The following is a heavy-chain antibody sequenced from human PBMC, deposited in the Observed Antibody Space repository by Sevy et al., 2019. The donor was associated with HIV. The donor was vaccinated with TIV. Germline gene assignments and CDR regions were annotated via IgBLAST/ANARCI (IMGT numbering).Heavy chain of an antibody. CDR2: ISYDGSNK. Sequence: GGSLRLSCAASGFTFSSYGMHWVRQAPGKGLEWVAVISYDGSNKYYADSVKGRFTISRDNSMNTLYLQMNSLRAEDTAVYYGAKGLHSSSVGRNNYYFDYWGQGTLVTVSS. J-gene: IGHJ4*02. CDR1: GFTFSSYG. D-gene: IGHD6-6*01. V-gene: IGHV3-30*18. CDR3: AKGLHSSSVGRNNYYFDY.